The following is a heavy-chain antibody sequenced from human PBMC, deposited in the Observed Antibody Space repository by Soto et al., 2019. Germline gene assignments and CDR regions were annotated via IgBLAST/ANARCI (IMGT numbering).Heavy chain of an antibody. CDR1: GGTFSSYT. D-gene: IGHD2-21*02. CDR3: AINGAYCGGDCYSNY. V-gene: IGHV1-69*02. Sequence: QVQLVQSGAEVKKPGSSVKVSCKASGGTFSSYTISWVRQAPGQGLEWMGRIIPILGIANYAQKFQGRVTITADKTTSTADMELSSLTYEDTAVYYCAINGAYCGGDCYSNYWGQGTLVTVSS. CDR2: IIPILGIA. J-gene: IGHJ4*02.